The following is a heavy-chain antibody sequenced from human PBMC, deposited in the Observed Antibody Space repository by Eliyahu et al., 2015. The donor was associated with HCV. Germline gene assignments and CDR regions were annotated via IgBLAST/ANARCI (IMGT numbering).Heavy chain of an antibody. V-gene: IGHV3-9*01. CDR3: AKDYVRRGAGFYGNWYFDL. Sequence: EVQLVESGGGLVQPGRSLRXXCVASGFTFGXFAXHWVRQTPGKGLEWVSGITWNSAYITYADSVRGRFTISRDTAKNSVYLQMNSLGPEDTALYFCAKDYVRRGAGFYGNWYFDLWGRGTRVTVSS. CDR2: ITWNSAYI. D-gene: IGHD4-17*01. J-gene: IGHJ2*01. CDR1: GFTFGXFA.